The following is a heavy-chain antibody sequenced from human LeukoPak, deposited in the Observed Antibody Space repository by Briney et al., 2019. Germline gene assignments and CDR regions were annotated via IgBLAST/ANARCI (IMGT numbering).Heavy chain of an antibody. Sequence: SETLSLTCTVSGGSISSGGYYWSWIRQPPGKGLEWIGYIYHSGSTYYNPSLKSRVTISVDRSKNQFSLKLSSVTAADTAVYYCASSRYSGSYYIPHYWGQGTLVTVSS. D-gene: IGHD1-26*01. CDR1: GGSISSGGYY. J-gene: IGHJ4*02. V-gene: IGHV4-30-2*01. CDR3: ASSRYSGSYYIPHY. CDR2: IYHSGST.